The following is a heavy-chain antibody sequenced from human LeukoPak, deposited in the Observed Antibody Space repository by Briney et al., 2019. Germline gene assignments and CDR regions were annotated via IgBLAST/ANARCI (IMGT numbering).Heavy chain of an antibody. CDR3: ARERYCSSTSCYRYYYYYMDV. D-gene: IGHD2-2*01. CDR2: ISSSGSTI. J-gene: IGHJ6*03. V-gene: IGHV3-48*03. CDR1: GFTFSSYE. Sequence: GGSLRLSCAASGFTFSSYEMNWVRQAPGKGLEWVSYISSSGSTIYYADSVKGRFTISRDNAKNSLYLQMNSLRAEDTAVYYCARERYCSSTSCYRYYYYYMDVWGKGTTVTISS.